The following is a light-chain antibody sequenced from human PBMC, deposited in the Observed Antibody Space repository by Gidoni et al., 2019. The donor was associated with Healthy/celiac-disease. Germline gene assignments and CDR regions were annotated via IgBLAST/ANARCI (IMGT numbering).Light chain of an antibody. CDR3: QQYYSTPYI. V-gene: IGKV4-1*01. CDR1: QSVLYSSNNKNY. CDR2: WAS. J-gene: IGKJ2*01. Sequence: DIVMTQSPDSLAVSLGERATINCKSSQSVLYSSNNKNYLAWYHQKPGQPPKLLIYWASTRESGVPDRFSGSGSGTDFTLTISSLQAEDVAVYYCQQYYSTPYIFXXXTKLEIK.